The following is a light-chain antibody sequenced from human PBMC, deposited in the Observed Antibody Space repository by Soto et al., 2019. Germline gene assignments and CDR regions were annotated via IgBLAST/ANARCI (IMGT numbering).Light chain of an antibody. CDR1: SSDVGGYNY. J-gene: IGLJ2*01. V-gene: IGLV2-14*01. CDR2: EVS. Sequence: ALTQPASVSGSPGQSITISCTGTSSDVGGYNYVSWFQQHPGIVPKLMIYEVSNRPSGVSNRFSGSKSVNTASLTISGLQSEDEAYYYCISYTSKSTWVFGGGTKLTVL. CDR3: ISYTSKSTWV.